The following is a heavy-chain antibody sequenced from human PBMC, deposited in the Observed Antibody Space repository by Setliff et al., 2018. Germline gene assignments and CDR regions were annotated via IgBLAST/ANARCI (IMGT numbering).Heavy chain of an antibody. Sequence: PGESLKISCKGSGYSFTRYWIGWVRQMPGKGLEWMGIIYPGDSDTQYSPSFQGQVTFSSDKSINTAYLQWSSLKASDTAIYYCAREHVSGHSEYWGQGTLVTVSS. V-gene: IGHV5-51*01. CDR1: GYSFTRYW. CDR3: AREHVSGHSEY. D-gene: IGHD1-26*01. J-gene: IGHJ4*02. CDR2: IYPGDSDT.